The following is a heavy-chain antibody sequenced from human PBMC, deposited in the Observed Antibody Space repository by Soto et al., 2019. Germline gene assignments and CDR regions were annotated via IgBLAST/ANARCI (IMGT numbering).Heavy chain of an antibody. J-gene: IGHJ6*02. D-gene: IGHD2-15*01. V-gene: IGHV6-1*01. Sequence: PSQTLSLTCAISGDSASRNSAAWNWIRQSPSRGLEWLGRTYYRSKWFYDYAVSVKSRVAINPDTSKNQFSLHLNSVTPEDTAVYYCARDLGYCSGGSCHSNGMDVWGHGTTVTVSS. CDR2: TYYRSKWFY. CDR1: GDSASRNSAA. CDR3: ARDLGYCSGGSCHSNGMDV.